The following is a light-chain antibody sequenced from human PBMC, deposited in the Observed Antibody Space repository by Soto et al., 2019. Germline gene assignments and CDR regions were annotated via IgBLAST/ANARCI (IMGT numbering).Light chain of an antibody. V-gene: IGKV1-39*01. J-gene: IGKJ5*01. CDR2: GES. Sequence: DIQMTQSPVYLSASVGGIIASTCRASQNITTYVNWYQQKTGKAPNILIYGESNLQSGVPSRFSGSGSGTELNLTISSLRPEDFATYYCQKSYSSPVTFGQGTRLEIK. CDR3: QKSYSSPVT. CDR1: QNITTY.